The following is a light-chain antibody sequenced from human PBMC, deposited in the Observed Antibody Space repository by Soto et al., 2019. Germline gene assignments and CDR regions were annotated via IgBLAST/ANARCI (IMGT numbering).Light chain of an antibody. CDR3: QQYYSSPVT. V-gene: IGKV4-1*01. J-gene: IGKJ3*01. CDR1: QNVLYNSNNKNY. Sequence: DIVMTQSPDSLAVSLGERATINCKSSQNVLYNSNNKNYLAWYQQKPGQPPKLLIYWASTRESGVPDRFSGSGSGTDFTLTISSLQAEDAAVYYCQQYYSSPVTFGPGTKGDIK. CDR2: WAS.